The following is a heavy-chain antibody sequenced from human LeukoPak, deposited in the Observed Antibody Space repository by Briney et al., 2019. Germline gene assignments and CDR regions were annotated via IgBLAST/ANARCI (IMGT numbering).Heavy chain of an antibody. Sequence: GGSLRLSCAASGFTFSSYDMHWVRQATGKGLEWVSAIGTAGDTYYPGSVKGRFTISRENAKNSLYLQMNSLRVGDTAVYYCAWESRTYDALDIWGQGTMVTVSS. CDR3: AWESRTYDALDI. CDR2: IGTAGDT. J-gene: IGHJ3*02. CDR1: GFTFSSYD. V-gene: IGHV3-13*01.